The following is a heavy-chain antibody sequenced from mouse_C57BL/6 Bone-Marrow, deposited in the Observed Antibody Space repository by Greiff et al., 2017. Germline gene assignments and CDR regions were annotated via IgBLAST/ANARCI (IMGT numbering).Heavy chain of an antibody. CDR2: IYPRGGNT. V-gene: IGHV1-81*01. J-gene: IGHJ2*01. D-gene: IGHD1-1*01. CDR1: GYTFTSYG. Sequence: QVQLQQSGAELARPGASVKLSCKASGYTFTSYGISWVKQRTGQGLEWIGEIYPRGGNTYYNEKFKGKATLTADKSSSTAYMELRSLTAEDSAVYFCARKSTTVNDWGKGTTLTVSS. CDR3: ARKSTTVND.